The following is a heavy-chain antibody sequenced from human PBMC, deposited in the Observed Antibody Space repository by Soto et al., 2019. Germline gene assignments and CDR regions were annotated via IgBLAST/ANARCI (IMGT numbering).Heavy chain of an antibody. CDR2: ISAYNGNT. CDR1: GYTFTSYC. Sequence: QVQLVQSGAEVKKPGASVKVSCKASGYTFTSYCISWVRQAPGQGLEWMGWISAYNGNTNYAQKLQGRVTMTTDTTTTTVYMELRVLRCEDTGVYYFARDGKGIVLVPVAEALYYYGMDVWGQGTTVTVSS. V-gene: IGHV1-18*01. J-gene: IGHJ6*02. CDR3: ARDGKGIVLVPVAEALYYYGMDV. D-gene: IGHD2-2*01.